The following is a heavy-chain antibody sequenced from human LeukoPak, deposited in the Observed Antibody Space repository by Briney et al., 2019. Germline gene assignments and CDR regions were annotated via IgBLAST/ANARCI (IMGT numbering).Heavy chain of an antibody. J-gene: IGHJ4*02. CDR2: INAYNGHT. CDR3: ARDGTSTDDY. D-gene: IGHD2-2*01. V-gene: IGHV1-18*01. Sequence: ASVKGACTASAYTFTSHGITWVRQAPGQGLDWVGWINAYNGHTNYVQNLQGRATMTTDTSTSTAYMELRNLRSDDTAVYYCARDGTSTDDYWGQGTLVTVSS. CDR1: AYTFTSHG.